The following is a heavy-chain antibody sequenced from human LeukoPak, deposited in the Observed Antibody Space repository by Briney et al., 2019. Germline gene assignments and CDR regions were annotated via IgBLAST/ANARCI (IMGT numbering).Heavy chain of an antibody. CDR3: AKERGTDYGDHWYFDL. J-gene: IGHJ2*01. CDR2: IWYDGSNK. D-gene: IGHD4-17*01. V-gene: IGHV3-33*06. Sequence: GRSLRLSCAASGFTLSSYGMHWVRQAPGKGLEWVAVIWYDGSNKYYADSVKGRFTISRDNSKNTLYLQMNSLRAEDTAVYYCAKERGTDYGDHWYFDLWGRGTLVTVSS. CDR1: GFTLSSYG.